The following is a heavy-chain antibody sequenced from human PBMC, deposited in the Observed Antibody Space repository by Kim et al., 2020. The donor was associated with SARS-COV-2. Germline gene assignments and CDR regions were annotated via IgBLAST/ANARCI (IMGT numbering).Heavy chain of an antibody. D-gene: IGHD6-19*01. V-gene: IGHV4-39*01. J-gene: IGHJ6*02. Sequence: SETLSLTCTVSGGSISSSSYYWGWIRQPPGKGLEWIGSIYYSGSTYYNPSLKSRVTISVDTSKNQFSLKLSYVTAADTAVYYCARHGYSSGWLLDYYYYYGMDVWGQGTTVTVSS. CDR3: ARHGYSSGWLLDYYYYYGMDV. CDR2: IYYSGST. CDR1: GGSISSSSYY.